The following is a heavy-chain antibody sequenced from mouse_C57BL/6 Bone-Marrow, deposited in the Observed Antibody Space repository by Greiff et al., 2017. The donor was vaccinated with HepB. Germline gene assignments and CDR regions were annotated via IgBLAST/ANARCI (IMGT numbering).Heavy chain of an antibody. CDR2: IYPRSGNT. CDR3: ARAYYYGSSWNY. Sequence: VKLVESGAELARPGASVKLSCKASGYTFTSYGISWVKQRTGQGLEWIGEIYPRSGNTYYNEKFKGKATLTADKSSSTAYMELRSLTSEDSAVYFCARAYYYGSSWNYWGQGTTLTVSS. V-gene: IGHV1-81*01. CDR1: GYTFTSYG. D-gene: IGHD1-1*01. J-gene: IGHJ2*01.